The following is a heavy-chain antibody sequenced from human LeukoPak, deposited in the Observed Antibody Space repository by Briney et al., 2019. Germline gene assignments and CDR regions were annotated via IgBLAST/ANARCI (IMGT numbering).Heavy chain of an antibody. CDR2: INPSGGST. J-gene: IGHJ4*02. Sequence: ASVKVSCKASGYTFTSYYIHWVRQAPGQGLEWMGIINPSGGSTSYAQKFQGRVTMTEDTSTDTAYMELSSLRSEDTAVYYCATEARVVVTAPLDYWGQGTQVTVSS. CDR3: ATEARVVVTAPLDY. V-gene: IGHV1-46*01. D-gene: IGHD2-21*02. CDR1: GYTFTSYY.